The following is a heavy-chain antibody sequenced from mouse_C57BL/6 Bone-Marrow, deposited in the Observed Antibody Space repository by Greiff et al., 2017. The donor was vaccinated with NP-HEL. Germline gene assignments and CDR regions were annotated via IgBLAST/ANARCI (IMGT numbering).Heavy chain of an antibody. J-gene: IGHJ3*01. Sequence: VQRVESGPGLVAPSPSLSITCTVSGFSLTSYGVSWVRQPPGKGLEWLGVIWGDGSTNYHSALISRLSISEDNSKSQVFLKLNSLQTDDTATYYCAATAQATLAWFAYWGQGTLVTVSA. D-gene: IGHD3-2*02. CDR1: GFSLTSYG. V-gene: IGHV2-3*01. CDR2: IWGDGST. CDR3: AATAQATLAWFAY.